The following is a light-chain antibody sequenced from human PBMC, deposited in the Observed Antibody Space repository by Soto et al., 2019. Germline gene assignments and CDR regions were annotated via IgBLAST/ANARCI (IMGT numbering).Light chain of an antibody. Sequence: QSVLTQPPSVSAAAGQKVTISCSGSSSNIGNNYVSWYQQFPGTAPKLLIYDSNKRPSGIPDRFSGSKSGTSATLGITGLQTGDEAFYYCATWDSSLSGGVFGGGTKLTVL. V-gene: IGLV1-51*01. J-gene: IGLJ3*02. CDR1: SSNIGNNY. CDR2: DSN. CDR3: ATWDSSLSGGV.